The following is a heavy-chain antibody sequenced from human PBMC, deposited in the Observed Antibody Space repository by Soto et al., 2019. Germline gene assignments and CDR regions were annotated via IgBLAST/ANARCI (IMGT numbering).Heavy chain of an antibody. CDR1: GYTFTGYY. CDR2: ISPNSGGT. D-gene: IGHD3-10*01. J-gene: IGHJ6*02. CDR3: ARGVTMVRGVIVPYGMDV. Sequence: ASVKVSCKASGYTFTGYYMHWVRQAPGQGLEWMGWISPNSGGTNYAQKFQGRVTMTRDTSISTAYMELSRLRSDDTAVYYCARGVTMVRGVIVPYGMDVWGQGTTVTVSS. V-gene: IGHV1-2*02.